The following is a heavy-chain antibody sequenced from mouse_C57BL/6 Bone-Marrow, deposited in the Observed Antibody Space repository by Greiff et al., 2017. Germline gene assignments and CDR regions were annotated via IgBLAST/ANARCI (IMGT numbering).Heavy chain of an antibody. Sequence: VQVVESGGGLVKPGGSLKLSCAASGFTFSDYGMHWVRQAPEKGLEWVAYISSGSSTIYYADTVKGRFTISRDNAKNTLFLQMTSLRSEDTAMYYCARTGSSNWYFDVWGTGTTVTVSS. CDR1: GFTFSDYG. CDR3: ARTGSSNWYFDV. CDR2: ISSGSSTI. J-gene: IGHJ1*03. D-gene: IGHD1-1*01. V-gene: IGHV5-17*01.